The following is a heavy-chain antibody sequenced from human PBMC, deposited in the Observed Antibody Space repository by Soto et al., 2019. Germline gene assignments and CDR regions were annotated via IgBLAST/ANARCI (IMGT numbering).Heavy chain of an antibody. CDR1: GGSVSSGSYY. J-gene: IGHJ6*02. D-gene: IGHD3-16*01. CDR3: ARWPYYDYIWGSHGLDV. CDR2: IFYSGIT. Sequence: QVQLQESGPGLVKPPETLSLTCTVSGGSVSSGSYYWSWIRQPPGKGLEWIGYIFYSGITNYNPSLKSRVTISVDTSKNQFSLKLSSATATATPVYYCARWPYYDYIWGSHGLDVWGQGTTVTVSS. V-gene: IGHV4-61*01.